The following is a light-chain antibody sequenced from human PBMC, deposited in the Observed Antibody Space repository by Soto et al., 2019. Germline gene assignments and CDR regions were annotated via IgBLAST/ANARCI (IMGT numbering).Light chain of an antibody. CDR3: QQYGGSPRT. J-gene: IGKJ1*01. V-gene: IGKV3-20*01. CDR2: GAS. Sequence: ETGLTLSPGTLSLSPGEGATLSCRASQSINSFLAWYQQRRGQAPRLLIHGASNRATGIPDRFSGSGSGTDFTLTISRLEPEDFAVYYCQQYGGSPRTFGQGTKVDI. CDR1: QSINSF.